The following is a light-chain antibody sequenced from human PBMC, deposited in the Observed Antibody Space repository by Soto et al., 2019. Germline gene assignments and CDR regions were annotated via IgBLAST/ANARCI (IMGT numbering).Light chain of an antibody. CDR3: QSFDSSLRGVV. CDR2: ANT. V-gene: IGLV1-40*01. CDR1: SSNIGAGYG. J-gene: IGLJ2*01. Sequence: QTVVTQPPSVSGAPGQRVSISCTGSSSNIGAGYGVHWYQHLPGTAPKLLIYANTNRPSGVPDRFSGSVSGTSASLAITGLQAEDEANYYCQSFDSSLRGVVFGGGTKVTVL.